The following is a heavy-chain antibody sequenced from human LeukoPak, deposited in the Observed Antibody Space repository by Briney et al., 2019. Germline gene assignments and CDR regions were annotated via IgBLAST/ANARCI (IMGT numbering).Heavy chain of an antibody. V-gene: IGHV3-23*01. Sequence: GGSLRLSCAASGFGFANFAMSWVRQAPGKGLEWVSIISGGGDSTDHADSVKGRFTISRDNAKNTLYVQMNSLRAEDTAVYYCARGGSGSSYLVHIWGQGTLVTVSS. D-gene: IGHD1-26*01. J-gene: IGHJ4*02. CDR1: GFGFANFA. CDR3: ARGGSGSSYLVHI. CDR2: ISGGGDST.